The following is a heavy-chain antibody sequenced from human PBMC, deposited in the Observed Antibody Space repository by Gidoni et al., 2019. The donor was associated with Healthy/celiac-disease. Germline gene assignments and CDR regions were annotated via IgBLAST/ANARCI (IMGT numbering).Heavy chain of an antibody. J-gene: IGHJ4*02. Sequence: QVQLVQSGAEVKKPGSSVKVSCKASGGTFSRYAISWVRKAPGQGLEWRGGIIPIFGTANNAQKFQGRVTITADESTSTAYMELSSLRSEDTAVYYCAREGQPRLHYDFWSVSNYYFDYWGQGTLVTVSS. CDR3: AREGQPRLHYDFWSVSNYYFDY. V-gene: IGHV1-69*01. CDR2: IIPIFGTA. CDR1: GGTFSRYA. D-gene: IGHD3-3*01.